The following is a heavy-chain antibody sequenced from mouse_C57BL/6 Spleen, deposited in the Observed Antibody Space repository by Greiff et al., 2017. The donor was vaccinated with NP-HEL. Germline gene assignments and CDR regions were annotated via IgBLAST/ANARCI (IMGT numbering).Heavy chain of an antibody. J-gene: IGHJ1*03. V-gene: IGHV1-55*01. CDR3: ATVVAKDWYFEV. CDR1: GYTFTSYW. Sequence: QVQLQQPGAGLVKPGASVKMSCKASGYTFTSYWITWVKQRPGQGLEWIGDIYPGSGSTNYNEKFKSKATLTVDTSSSTAYMQLSSLTSGDSAVYYCATVVAKDWYFEVWGTGTTVTVSS. CDR2: IYPGSGST. D-gene: IGHD1-1*01.